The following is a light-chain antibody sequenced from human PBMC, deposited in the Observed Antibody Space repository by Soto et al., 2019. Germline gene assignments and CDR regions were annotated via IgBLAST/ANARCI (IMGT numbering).Light chain of an antibody. J-gene: IGKJ4*01. Sequence: DIQLTQSPSFLSASEGDRVTITCRASQGISSYFAWYQHKPGKAPKLLIYAVSTLQSGVPSSFRGSASLTEFTLTISSLQPEDFATYYWQHLNSYRLTFGGGTKVEIK. CDR3: QHLNSYRLT. CDR1: QGISSY. V-gene: IGKV1-9*01. CDR2: AVS.